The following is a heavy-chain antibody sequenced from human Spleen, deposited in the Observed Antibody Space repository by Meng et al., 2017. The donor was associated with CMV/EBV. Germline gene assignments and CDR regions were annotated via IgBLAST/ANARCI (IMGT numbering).Heavy chain of an antibody. CDR1: SEHY. D-gene: IGHD1-26*01. Sequence: SEHYRDWVSQAPGKGLEWVGRTRNTANSYTTKYAASVKCRFTISRDDLKNSLYLQMSSLKTEDTAVYYCARVARSGTYYVGNYFDYWGQGTLVTVSS. CDR3: ARVARSGTYYVGNYFDY. J-gene: IGHJ4*02. CDR2: TRNTANSYTT. V-gene: IGHV3-72*01.